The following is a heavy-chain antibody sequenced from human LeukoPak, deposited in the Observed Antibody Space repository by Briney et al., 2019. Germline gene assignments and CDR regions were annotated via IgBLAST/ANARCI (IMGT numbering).Heavy chain of an antibody. V-gene: IGHV3-21*01. CDR1: GFTFSSYS. J-gene: IGHJ6*02. Sequence: PGGSLRLSCAASGFTFSSYSMNWVRQAPGEGLEWVSSISSSSSYIYYADSVKGRFTISRDNAKNSLYLQMNSLRTEDTAVYYCARGLPNYYGMDVWGQGTTVTVSS. CDR3: ARGLPNYYGMDV. CDR2: ISSSSSYI.